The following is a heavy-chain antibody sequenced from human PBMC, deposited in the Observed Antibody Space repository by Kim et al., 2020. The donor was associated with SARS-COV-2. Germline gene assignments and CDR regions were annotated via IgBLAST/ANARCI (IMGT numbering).Heavy chain of an antibody. Sequence: ASVKVSCKASGYIFTDYDINWIRQAPGQGLEWMGWMSPETGKTGYAQKFQGRVTMTRNTSTMTAYMDLSGLTLEDAAVYYCARGIMDDYRGQGTLVAVSS. CDR2: MSPETGKT. V-gene: IGHV1-8*01. CDR1: GYIFTDYD. J-gene: IGHJ4*02. CDR3: ARGIMDDY.